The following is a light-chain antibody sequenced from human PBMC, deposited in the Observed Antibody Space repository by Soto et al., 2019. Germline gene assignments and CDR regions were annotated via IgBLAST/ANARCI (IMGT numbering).Light chain of an antibody. J-gene: IGKJ3*01. Sequence: DIPMTQSPSSVSASVGDRVTITCRASQPITNWLAWYQQKPGKAPKLLIYAASNLQSGVPSRFSGSGSGTDFTLTINSLQPEDFATYYCQQDTSFPFTFGPGNNVDVK. CDR1: QPITNW. CDR2: AAS. CDR3: QQDTSFPFT. V-gene: IGKV1-12*01.